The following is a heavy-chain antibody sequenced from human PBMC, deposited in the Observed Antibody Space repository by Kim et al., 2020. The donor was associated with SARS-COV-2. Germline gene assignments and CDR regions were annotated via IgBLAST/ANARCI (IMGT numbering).Heavy chain of an antibody. V-gene: IGHV1-69*13. Sequence: SVKVSCKASGGTFSSYAISWVRQAPGQGLEWMGGIIPIFGTANYAQKFQGRVTITADESTSTAYMELSSLRSEDTAVYYCASEGEAGPPKRMGRSGYWGQGTLVTVSS. CDR1: GGTFSSYA. J-gene: IGHJ4*02. D-gene: IGHD3-10*01. CDR3: ASEGEAGPPKRMGRSGY. CDR2: IIPIFGTA.